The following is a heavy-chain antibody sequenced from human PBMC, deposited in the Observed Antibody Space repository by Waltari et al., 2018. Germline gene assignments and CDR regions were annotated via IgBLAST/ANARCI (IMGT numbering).Heavy chain of an antibody. J-gene: IGHJ4*02. D-gene: IGHD6-13*01. CDR3: ARASSWYHTYYFDY. V-gene: IGHV1-2*02. CDR2: INPDRGGT. Sequence: QVQLVQSGAEVTKPGASVKVSCKASLYTFPGSYLPWVRQAPGQGLEWMGWINPDRGGTHYAQKFQGRVTMTRDTSISTAYMELSRLKSDDTAVYFCARASSWYHTYYFDYWGQGTLLTVSS. CDR1: LYTFPGSY.